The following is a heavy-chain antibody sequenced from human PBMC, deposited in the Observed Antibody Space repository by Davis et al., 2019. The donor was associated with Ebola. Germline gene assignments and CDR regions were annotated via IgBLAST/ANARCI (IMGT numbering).Heavy chain of an antibody. J-gene: IGHJ5*02. CDR1: GYTFTGYY. Sequence: ASVKVSCKASGYTFTGYYMHWVRQAPGQGLEWMGWINPNSGGTNYGQKFQGRVTMTRDTSISTAHMELSSLRSEDTAVYYCARGRGFWFDPWGQGTLVTVSS. CDR3: ARGRGFWFDP. CDR2: INPNSGGT. D-gene: IGHD1-26*01. V-gene: IGHV1-2*02.